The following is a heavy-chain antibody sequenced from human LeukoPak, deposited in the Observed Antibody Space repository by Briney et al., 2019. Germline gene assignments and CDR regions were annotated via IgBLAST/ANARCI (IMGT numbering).Heavy chain of an antibody. J-gene: IGHJ6*02. Sequence: SQTLSLTCAISGDSVSSNSAALNWIRQSPSRGLEWLGRTYYRSKWYNDYAVSVKSRITINPDTSKNQFSLQLNSVTPEDTAVYYCARDQIEMATIMDYCYGMDVWGQGTTVTVSS. CDR1: GDSVSSNSAA. D-gene: IGHD5-24*01. CDR3: ARDQIEMATIMDYCYGMDV. CDR2: TYYRSKWYN. V-gene: IGHV6-1*01.